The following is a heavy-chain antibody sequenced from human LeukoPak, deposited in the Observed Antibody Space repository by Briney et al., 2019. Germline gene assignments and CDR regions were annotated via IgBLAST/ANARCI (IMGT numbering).Heavy chain of an antibody. CDR1: GFTFSSYS. D-gene: IGHD1-14*01. Sequence: GGSLRLSCAASGFTFSSYSMNWVRQAPGKGLVWVSRIKGDGSHTIYADSVKGRFTISRDNAKNTLYLQMKSLRDEDTAVYYCVRDWDHFDFDSWGQGTLVTVSS. V-gene: IGHV3-74*01. CDR2: IKGDGSHT. J-gene: IGHJ5*01. CDR3: VRDWDHFDFDS.